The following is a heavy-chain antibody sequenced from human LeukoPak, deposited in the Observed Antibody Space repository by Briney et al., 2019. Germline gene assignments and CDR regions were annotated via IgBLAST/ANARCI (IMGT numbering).Heavy chain of an antibody. V-gene: IGHV4-34*01. J-gene: IGHJ5*02. Sequence: SETLSLTCAVYGGSFSGYYWPWIRQPPGKGLEWIGEINHNGTTKYNQSLKSRVTISVDTSKNQFSLKLNSVTAADTAVYYCALDPYYDIKVAGFDPWGQGTLVTVSS. CDR3: ALDPYYDIKVAGFDP. D-gene: IGHD3-16*01. CDR2: INHNGTT. CDR1: GGSFSGYY.